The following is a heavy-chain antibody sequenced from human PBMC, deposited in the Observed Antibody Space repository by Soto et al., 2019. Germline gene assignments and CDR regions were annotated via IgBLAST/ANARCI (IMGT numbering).Heavy chain of an antibody. CDR3: AREGWDIVVVPAAIPRGAFDI. J-gene: IGHJ3*02. V-gene: IGHV1-69*01. D-gene: IGHD2-2*01. Sequence: QVQLVQSGAEVKKPGSSVKVSCKASGGTFSSYAISWVRQAPGQGLEWMGGIIPIFGTANYAQKLQGRVTITADESTSTAYMELSSLRSEDTAVYYCAREGWDIVVVPAAIPRGAFDIWGQGTMVTVSS. CDR1: GGTFSSYA. CDR2: IIPIFGTA.